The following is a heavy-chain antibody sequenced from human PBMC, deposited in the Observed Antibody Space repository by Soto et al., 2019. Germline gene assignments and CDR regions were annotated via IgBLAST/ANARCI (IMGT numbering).Heavy chain of an antibody. Sequence: SENLSLTCTVSGGSINSGAHYWSWLRQHPGKGLEWIGYIYYSGDTQYNPSLKSRVAISLDASKNQFSLKLNSVTSADTAVYYCASVDHGSRLAFWAQGTSVPVSS. CDR3: ASVDHGSRLAF. D-gene: IGHD6-13*01. CDR1: GGSINSGAHY. J-gene: IGHJ1*01. CDR2: IYYSGDT. V-gene: IGHV4-31*03.